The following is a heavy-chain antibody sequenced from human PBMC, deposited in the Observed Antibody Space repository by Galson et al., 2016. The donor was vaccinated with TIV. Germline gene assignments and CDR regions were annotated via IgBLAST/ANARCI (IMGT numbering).Heavy chain of an antibody. CDR1: EFTFSSDA. V-gene: IGHV3-23*01. CDR2: INVNGGRT. J-gene: IGHJ4*02. CDR3: ARGGGYGDVYFDF. D-gene: IGHD4-17*01. Sequence: SLRLSCAASEFTFSSDAMAWVRQAPGKGLEWVSSINVNGGRTYYADSVKGRFTISRDNSKNTLYLQMDRLRAEDTAVYYCARGGGYGDVYFDFWGQGSLVTVSS.